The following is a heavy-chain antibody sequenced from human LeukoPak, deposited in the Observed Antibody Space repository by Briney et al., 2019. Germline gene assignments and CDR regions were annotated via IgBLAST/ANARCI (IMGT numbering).Heavy chain of an antibody. J-gene: IGHJ2*01. Sequence: SETLSLTCTVSGGSISSYYWSWIRQPPGKGLEWIGYIYDSGSTNYNPSLKSRVTISVDTSKNQFSLNLSSVTAADTAVYYCTRDGVKSNGYTRDWYIDLWGRGTLVTVSS. CDR2: IYDSGST. CDR3: TRDGVKSNGYTRDWYIDL. D-gene: IGHD5-24*01. CDR1: GGSISSYY. V-gene: IGHV4-59*01.